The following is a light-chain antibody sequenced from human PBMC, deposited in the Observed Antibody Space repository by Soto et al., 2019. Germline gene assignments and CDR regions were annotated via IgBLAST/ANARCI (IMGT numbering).Light chain of an antibody. J-gene: IGLJ1*01. Sequence: QSALTQPPSASGSPGQSVTISCTGTSSDVGGYNSVSWYQQHPGKAPKLMIYEVSKRPSGVPDRFSVSKSGNTASLTVSGLQAEDEADYYCSSYAGSNNLYVFGTGTKLTVL. CDR2: EVS. CDR3: SSYAGSNNLYV. V-gene: IGLV2-8*01. CDR1: SSDVGGYNS.